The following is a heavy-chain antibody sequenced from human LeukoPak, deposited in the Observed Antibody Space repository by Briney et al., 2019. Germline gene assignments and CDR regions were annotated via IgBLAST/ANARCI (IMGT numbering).Heavy chain of an antibody. CDR1: GFTFSSNA. J-gene: IGHJ6*04. D-gene: IGHD1-26*01. CDR2: ISYDGSNK. CDR3: ARGGPYYYYGMDV. Sequence: PGRSLRLSCAASGFTFSSNAMHWVRQAPGKGLEWVAVISYDGSNKYYADSVKGRFTISRDNSKNTLYLQMNSLRAEDTAVYYCARGGPYYYYGMDVWGKGTTVTVSS. V-gene: IGHV3-30*04.